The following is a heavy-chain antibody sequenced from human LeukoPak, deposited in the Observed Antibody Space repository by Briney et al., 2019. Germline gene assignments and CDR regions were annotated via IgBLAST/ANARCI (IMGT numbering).Heavy chain of an antibody. CDR3: AREPTRSNLLTYGSWDAFDI. CDR1: GFIFSSYS. J-gene: IGHJ3*02. V-gene: IGHV3-48*04. CDR2: ISESSGTI. Sequence: PGGSVRLSGAASGFIFSSYSMEWVRQAPGKGRGGGAYISESSGTIYYADSGKGRFTISRDNPENSLFPQITSLSAEDTAVYYCAREPTRSNLLTYGSWDAFDIWGQGTMVTVST. D-gene: IGHD2-2*01.